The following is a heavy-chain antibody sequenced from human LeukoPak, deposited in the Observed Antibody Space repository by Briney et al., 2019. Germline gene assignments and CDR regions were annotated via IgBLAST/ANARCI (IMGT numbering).Heavy chain of an antibody. CDR3: ARALGAFDI. CDR2: IYYSGTT. CDR1: GGSISSVNYY. Sequence: SETLSLTCTVSGGSISSVNYYWGWIRQPPGKGLEWIGSIYYSGTTYYNPSLKSRVTISVDTSDNQFSLKLSSVTAADTAVYYCARALGAFDIWGQGTMVTVSS. V-gene: IGHV4-39*02. J-gene: IGHJ3*02.